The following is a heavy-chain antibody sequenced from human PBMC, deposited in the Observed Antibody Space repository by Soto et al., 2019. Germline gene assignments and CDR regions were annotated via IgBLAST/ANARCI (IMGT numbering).Heavy chain of an antibody. Sequence: PGGSLRLSCAASGFTFSSYAMHWVRQAPGEGLEWVAVISRDGSSKYYGDSVKGRFTVSRDNSNNTLYLSMTSLRPDDTAVFYCARSRNGAVPDPINFWGQGTLVTVSS. CDR3: ARSRNGAVPDPINF. D-gene: IGHD2-8*01. CDR2: ISRDGSSK. V-gene: IGHV3-30-3*01. J-gene: IGHJ4*02. CDR1: GFTFSSYA.